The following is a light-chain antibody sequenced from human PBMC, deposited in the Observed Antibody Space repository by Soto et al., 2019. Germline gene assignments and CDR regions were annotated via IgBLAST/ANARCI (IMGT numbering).Light chain of an antibody. Sequence: DIQMTQSPSTLSSSVGDRVTITCRASQSISRWLVWYQQKPGTVPKLLIYEASTFDSGVPARFSGSRSGTEFTLTVSSRQHDDFATYYCQQYNDSFPYTFGQGTKLEIK. J-gene: IGKJ2*01. CDR1: QSISRW. CDR2: EAS. CDR3: QQYNDSFPYT. V-gene: IGKV1-5*03.